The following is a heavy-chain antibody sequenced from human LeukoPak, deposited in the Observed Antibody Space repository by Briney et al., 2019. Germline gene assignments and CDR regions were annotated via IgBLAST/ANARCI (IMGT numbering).Heavy chain of an antibody. Sequence: SETLSLTCAVYGGSFSGYHWSWIRQPPGKGLEWIGEINHRGSTNYNPSLKSRVTISVDTSENQFSLKLSSVTAADTAVYYCASTSAMVYFDYWGQGTLVSVSS. CDR1: GGSFSGYH. CDR3: ASTSAMVYFDY. V-gene: IGHV4-34*01. J-gene: IGHJ4*02. D-gene: IGHD5-18*01. CDR2: INHRGST.